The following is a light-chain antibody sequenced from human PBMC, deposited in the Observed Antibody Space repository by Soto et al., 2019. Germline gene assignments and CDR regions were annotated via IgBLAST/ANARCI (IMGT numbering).Light chain of an antibody. V-gene: IGKV3-20*01. CDR3: QHYGSSPHT. CDR2: GAS. J-gene: IGKJ2*01. CDR1: QSVSSSY. Sequence: EIVLTQSPGTLSLSPGERATLSCRASQSVSSSYLAWYQHKPGQAPRLLIYGASSRATGIPDRFSGSGSGTDFPLTISTLEPEDFAVYYCQHYGSSPHTFGQGTKLEIK.